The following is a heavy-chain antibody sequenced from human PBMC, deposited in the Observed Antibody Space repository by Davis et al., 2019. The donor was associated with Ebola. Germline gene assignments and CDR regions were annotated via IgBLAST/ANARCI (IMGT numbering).Heavy chain of an antibody. J-gene: IGHJ5*02. V-gene: IGHV4-59*01. CDR2: IFYTGST. D-gene: IGHD7-27*01. Sequence: MPGGSLRLSCAVYGGSFSGYYWSWIRQPPGKGLEWIGYIFYTGSTSYNPSLKSRVTISVDTSKNQFSLKLSSVTAADTAVYYCARVRNWVDVWFDPWGQGTLVTVSS. CDR3: ARVRNWVDVWFDP. CDR1: GGSFSGYY.